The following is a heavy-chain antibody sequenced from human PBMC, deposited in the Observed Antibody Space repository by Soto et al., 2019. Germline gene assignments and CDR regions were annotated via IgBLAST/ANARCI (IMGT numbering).Heavy chain of an antibody. D-gene: IGHD5-18*01. CDR3: AREGGYSYGPLYYGMDV. Sequence: GASVKVSCKASGYTFTGYYMHWVRQAPGQGLEWMGWINPNSGGTNYAQKFQGWVTMTRDTSISTACMELSRLRSDDTAVYYCAREGGYSYGPLYYGMDVWGQGTTVTVSS. CDR2: INPNSGGT. J-gene: IGHJ6*02. V-gene: IGHV1-2*04. CDR1: GYTFTGYY.